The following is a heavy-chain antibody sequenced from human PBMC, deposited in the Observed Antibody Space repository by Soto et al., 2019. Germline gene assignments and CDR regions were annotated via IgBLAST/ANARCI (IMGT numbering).Heavy chain of an antibody. D-gene: IGHD3-16*01. Sequence: ASVKVSCKASGYTFTSYGISWVRQAPGQGLEWTGWISAYNGNTNYAQKLQGRVTMTTDTSTSTAYMELRSLRSDDTAVYYCARDLMITFGDCFDYWGQGTLVTVSS. CDR3: ARDLMITFGDCFDY. J-gene: IGHJ4*02. CDR2: ISAYNGNT. CDR1: GYTFTSYG. V-gene: IGHV1-18*01.